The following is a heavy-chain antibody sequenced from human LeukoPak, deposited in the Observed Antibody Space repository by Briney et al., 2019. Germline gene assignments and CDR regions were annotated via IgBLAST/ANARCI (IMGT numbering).Heavy chain of an antibody. Sequence: ASVKVSCKASEYTFTGYYMHWVRQAPGQGLEWMGWINPNSGGTNYAQKFQGRVTMTRDTSISTAYMELSRLRSDDTAVYYCARDNGDYGDFDYWGQGTLVTVSS. CDR2: INPNSGGT. V-gene: IGHV1-2*02. D-gene: IGHD4-17*01. CDR3: ARDNGDYGDFDY. CDR1: EYTFTGYY. J-gene: IGHJ4*02.